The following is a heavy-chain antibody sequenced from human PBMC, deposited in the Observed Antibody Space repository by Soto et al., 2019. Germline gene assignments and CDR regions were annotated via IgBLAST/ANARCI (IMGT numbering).Heavy chain of an antibody. CDR2: TYYRSKWYN. CDR1: GDSVSKNSAT. J-gene: IGHJ2*01. CDR3: ARGSLRGGNWYFDL. Sequence: PSQTLSLTCAISGDSVSKNSATWNWIRQSPARGLEWLGRTYYRSKWYNDYAVSVKSRITINPDTSKNQFSLQLNSVTPEDTAVYYCARGSLRGGNWYFDLWGHGTLVTV. V-gene: IGHV6-1*01. D-gene: IGHD3-16*01.